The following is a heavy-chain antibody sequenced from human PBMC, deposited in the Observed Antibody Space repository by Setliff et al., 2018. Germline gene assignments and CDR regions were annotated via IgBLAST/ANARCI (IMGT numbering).Heavy chain of an antibody. CDR1: GFTFINYY. CDR3: ARVESMVRGKNILRRFDY. V-gene: IGHV1-46*01. J-gene: IGHJ4*02. D-gene: IGHD3-10*01. Sequence: ASVKVSCKASGFTFINYYMHWLRQAPGQGLEWLGIISPGGGATTYAQKFQGRVILARDTSTSTAYMELGSLTTDDTAVYYCARVESMVRGKNILRRFDYWGQGIQVTSPQ. CDR2: ISPGGGAT.